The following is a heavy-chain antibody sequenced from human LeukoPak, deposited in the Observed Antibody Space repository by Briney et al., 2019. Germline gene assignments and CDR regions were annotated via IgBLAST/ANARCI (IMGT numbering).Heavy chain of an antibody. D-gene: IGHD5-24*01. Sequence: SETLSLSCTVSGGSISSYYWSWIRQPPGKGLEWIGYIYYSGSTSYNPSLKSRVTILVDTSKNQFSLKLSSVTAADTAVYYCARHERDVSLDHALDIWGQGTMVTVSS. J-gene: IGHJ3*02. CDR2: IYYSGST. CDR3: ARHERDVSLDHALDI. CDR1: GGSISSYY. V-gene: IGHV4-59*08.